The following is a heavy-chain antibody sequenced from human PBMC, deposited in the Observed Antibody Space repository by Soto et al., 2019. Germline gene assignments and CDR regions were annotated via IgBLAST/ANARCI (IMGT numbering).Heavy chain of an antibody. V-gene: IGHV2-5*01. CDR2: VEWNDDK. J-gene: IGHJ4*02. D-gene: IGHD6-13*01. CDR1: GFSLSASGVG. CDR3: EYSTDWSIAAAGTKDYFDY. Sequence: SGPKMVNTAPSLTLTCPFSGFSLSASGVGVGWIRQPPGKAVALLGLVEWNDDKRYSPSVKRRLAITKDTSKNQVVLTMMDMDPVDTATSSFEYSTDWSIAAAGTKDYFDYWGQGTLVTVSS.